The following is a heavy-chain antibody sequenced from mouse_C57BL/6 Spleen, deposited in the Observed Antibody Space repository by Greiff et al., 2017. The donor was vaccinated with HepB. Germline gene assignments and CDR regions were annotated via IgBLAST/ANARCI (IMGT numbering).Heavy chain of an antibody. J-gene: IGHJ3*01. CDR3: ASGTNWERFAY. CDR1: GFSLTSYG. Sequence: VQGVESGPGLVAPSQSLSITCTVSGFSLTSYGVDWVRQSPGKGLEWLGVIWGVGSTNYNSALKSRLSISKDNSKSQVFLKMNSLQTDDTAMYYCASGTNWERFAYWGQGTLVTVSA. V-gene: IGHV2-6*01. CDR2: IWGVGST. D-gene: IGHD4-1*01.